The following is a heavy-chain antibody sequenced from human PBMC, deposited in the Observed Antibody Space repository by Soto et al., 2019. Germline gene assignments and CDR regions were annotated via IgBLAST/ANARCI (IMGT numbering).Heavy chain of an antibody. J-gene: IGHJ4*02. Sequence: QVQLQESGPGLVKPSQTLSLTCTVSGGCISSGGYYWSWIRQHPGKGLEWIGYIYYSGSTYYNPSLKSRVTISLDTSKNQFSLKLRSVTAADTAVYYCARTYSSTFYYFDYWGQGTLVTLSS. V-gene: IGHV4-31*03. CDR2: IYYSGST. D-gene: IGHD6-13*01. CDR1: GGCISSGGYY. CDR3: ARTYSSTFYYFDY.